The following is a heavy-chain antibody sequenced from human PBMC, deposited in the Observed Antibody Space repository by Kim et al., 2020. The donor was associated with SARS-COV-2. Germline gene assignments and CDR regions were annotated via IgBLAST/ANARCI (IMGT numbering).Heavy chain of an antibody. J-gene: IGHJ3*02. Sequence: SYAQKFQGRVTMTRDTSTSTVYMELSSLRSEDTAVYYCASTNYGGNPPAIWGQGTMVTVSS. D-gene: IGHD4-17*01. V-gene: IGHV1-46*01. CDR3: ASTNYGGNPPAI.